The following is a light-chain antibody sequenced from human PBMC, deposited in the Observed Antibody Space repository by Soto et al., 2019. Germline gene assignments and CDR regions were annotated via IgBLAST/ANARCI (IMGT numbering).Light chain of an antibody. Sequence: ILLTQSPGTQSLSPGDRATLSCRDSQSVSTSYLAWYQQKPGQAPRLLIYGASSRATGIPDRFSGSGSGTDFTLTISGLEPEDFAVYYCQQYNNWPITFGQGTRLEIK. CDR3: QQYNNWPIT. CDR2: GAS. CDR1: QSVSTSY. V-gene: IGKV3-20*01. J-gene: IGKJ5*01.